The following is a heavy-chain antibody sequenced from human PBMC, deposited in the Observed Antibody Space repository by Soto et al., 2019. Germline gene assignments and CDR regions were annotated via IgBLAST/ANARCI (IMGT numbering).Heavy chain of an antibody. J-gene: IGHJ1*01. CDR1: GYTFTSYD. Sequence: GTSVKVSCKASGYTFTSYDINWVRQATGQGLEWMGWMNPNSGNTGYAQKFQGRVTMTRNTSISTAYMELSSLRSEDTAVYYCAGRSVAGAEYFQHWGQGTLVTVSS. CDR2: MNPNSGNT. V-gene: IGHV1-8*01. D-gene: IGHD6-19*01. CDR3: AGRSVAGAEYFQH.